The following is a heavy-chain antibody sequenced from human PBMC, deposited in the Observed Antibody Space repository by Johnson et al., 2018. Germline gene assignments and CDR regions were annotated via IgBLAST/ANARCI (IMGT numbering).Heavy chain of an antibody. CDR2: IYYSGST. CDR1: GGSISRYY. J-gene: IGHJ3*02. CDR3: ARNPGDYYDISGYYPWAFDI. V-gene: IGHV4-59*01. Sequence: QVQLQESGPGLVKPSETLSLTCTVSGGSISRYYWNWIRQPPGKGLEWIGYIYYSGSTIYNPSLKRRVTLSVDTSKNQFSLKLSSVTLADTAVYYCARNPGDYYDISGYYPWAFDIWGQGTMVTVSS. D-gene: IGHD3-22*01.